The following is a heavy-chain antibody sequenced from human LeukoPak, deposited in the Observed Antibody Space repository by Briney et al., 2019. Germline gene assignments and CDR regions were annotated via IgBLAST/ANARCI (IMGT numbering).Heavy chain of an antibody. CDR1: GGSFSGYY. CDR2: INHSGST. J-gene: IGHJ1*01. Sequence: KPSETLSLTXAVYGGSFSGYYWSWIRQTPGKGLEWLGEINHSGSTNYNPSLKSRVTISVDTSKNQFSLKLSSVTAADTAVYYCARGRWLVKYFQHWGQGTLVTVSS. CDR3: ARGRWLVKYFQH. D-gene: IGHD6-19*01. V-gene: IGHV4-34*01.